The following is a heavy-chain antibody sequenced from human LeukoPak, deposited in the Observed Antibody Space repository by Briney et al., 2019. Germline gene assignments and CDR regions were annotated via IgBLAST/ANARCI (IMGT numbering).Heavy chain of an antibody. J-gene: IGHJ4*02. CDR3: ARKRGYSGYDFDY. CDR2: INHSGST. V-gene: IGHV4-34*01. CDR1: GGSFSGYY. D-gene: IGHD5-12*01. Sequence: PSETLSLTCAVYGGSFSGYYWSWIRQPPGKGLEWIGEINHSGSTNYNPSLKSRVTISVDTSKNQFSLKLSSVTAADTAMYYCARKRGYSGYDFDYWGQGTLVTVSS.